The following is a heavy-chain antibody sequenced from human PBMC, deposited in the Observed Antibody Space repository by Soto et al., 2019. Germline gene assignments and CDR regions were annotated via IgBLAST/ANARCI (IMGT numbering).Heavy chain of an antibody. CDR2: IIPIFGTA. J-gene: IGHJ5*02. CDR1: GGTFSSYA. CDR3: ARWDAWRLRTNWFDP. V-gene: IGHV1-69*12. D-gene: IGHD4-17*01. Sequence: QVQLVQSGAEVKKPGSSVKVSCKASGGTFSSYAISWVRQAPGQGLEWMGGIIPIFGTANYAQKFQGRVTITADESTSTAYRELSSLRSEDTAVYYCARWDAWRLRTNWFDPWGQGTLVTVSS.